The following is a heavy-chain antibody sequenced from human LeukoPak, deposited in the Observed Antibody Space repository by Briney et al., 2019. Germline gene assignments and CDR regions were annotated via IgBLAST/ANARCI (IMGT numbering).Heavy chain of an antibody. CDR3: AASVDTVIYHYYYAMDV. Sequence: GTSVKVSCKASGFTFASSAIQWVRQARGQRLEWIGWIVVGGGGINYAQKFQERVTITRDMSTSTAYMELSSLRSEDTAVYYCAASVDTVIYHYYYAMDVWGQGTTVTVSS. D-gene: IGHD5-18*01. V-gene: IGHV1-58*02. J-gene: IGHJ6*02. CDR2: IVVGGGGI. CDR1: GFTFASSA.